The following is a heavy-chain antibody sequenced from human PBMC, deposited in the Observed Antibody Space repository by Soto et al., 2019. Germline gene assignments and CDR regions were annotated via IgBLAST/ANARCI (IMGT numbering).Heavy chain of an antibody. CDR2: IIPIFATP. CDR3: ARGGPVIIPAATNWFDP. CDR1: GGFNSYS. D-gene: IGHD2-2*01. V-gene: IGHV1-69*06. J-gene: IGHJ5*02. Sequence: QVQLVQSGAEVKKPGSSVKVSCKGSGGFNSYSISWVRQAPGQGLEWMGGIIPIFATPTYAQKFQGRVTITAEKSTSTAYMELSRLTSEDTAVYYCARGGPVIIPAATNWFDPWGQGTLVSVSS.